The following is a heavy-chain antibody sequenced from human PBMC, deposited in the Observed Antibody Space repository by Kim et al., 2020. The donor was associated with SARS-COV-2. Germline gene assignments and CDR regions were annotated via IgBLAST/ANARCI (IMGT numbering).Heavy chain of an antibody. CDR2: IKSKTDGGTT. CDR1: GFTFSNAW. V-gene: IGHV3-15*01. Sequence: GGSLRLSCAASGFTFSNAWMSWVRQAPGKGLEWVGRIKSKTDGGTTDYAAPVKGRFTISRDDSKNTLYLQMNSLKTEDTAVYYCTTEDIVVVSPDLGYYGMDVWGQGTTVTVSS. CDR3: TTEDIVVVSPDLGYYGMDV. J-gene: IGHJ6*02. D-gene: IGHD2-2*01.